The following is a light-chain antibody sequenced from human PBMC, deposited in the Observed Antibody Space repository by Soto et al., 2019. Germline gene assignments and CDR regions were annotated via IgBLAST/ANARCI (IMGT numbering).Light chain of an antibody. V-gene: IGKV3-15*01. CDR1: QSVSSA. CDR3: QQYSDWRT. CDR2: DAS. Sequence: EIVMTQSPATLSVSPGERATLSCRASQSVSSALAWYQQKPGQVPRLLIYDASTRASGVPARFSGSGSGTEFTLTISSLQSEDFAVYYCQQYSDWRTFGQGTKVEVK. J-gene: IGKJ1*01.